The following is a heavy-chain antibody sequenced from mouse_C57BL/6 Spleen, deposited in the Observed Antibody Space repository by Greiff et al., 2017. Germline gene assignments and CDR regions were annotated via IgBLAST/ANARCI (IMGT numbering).Heavy chain of an antibody. CDR2: IRNKANGYTT. CDR3: ARSYYLDY. CDR1: GFTFTDYY. Sequence: EVNVVESGGGLVQPGGSLSLSCAASGFTFTDYYMSWVRQPPGKALEWLGFIRNKANGYTTEYSASVKGRFTISRDNSQSILYLQMNALRTEDSATYYCARSYYLDYWGQGTTLTVSS. V-gene: IGHV7-3*01. J-gene: IGHJ2*01.